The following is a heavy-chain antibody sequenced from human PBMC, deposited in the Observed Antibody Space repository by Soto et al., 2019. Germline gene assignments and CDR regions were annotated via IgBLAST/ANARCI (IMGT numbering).Heavy chain of an antibody. D-gene: IGHD1-26*01. CDR1: GGSIGSGDYY. Sequence: QVQLKESGPGLVKPSQTLSLTCSVSGGSIGSGDYYWSWVRQSPGKGLEWIGYIYYTGNTYYNPSLGSRVTFSVDTSQNQLYLGLSDVTVADTAVYYCARDSRRRADSGTRPLYYFDYWGQGTLVTVSS. CDR2: IYYTGNT. CDR3: ARDSRRRADSGTRPLYYFDY. V-gene: IGHV4-30-4*01. J-gene: IGHJ4*02.